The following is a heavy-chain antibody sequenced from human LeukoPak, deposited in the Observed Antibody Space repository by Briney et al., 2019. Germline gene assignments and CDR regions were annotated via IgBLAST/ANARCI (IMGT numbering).Heavy chain of an antibody. Sequence: ASVKVSCKASGYTFTSYGISWVRQAPGQGLEWMGWISAYNGNTNYAQKLQGRVTMTTDTSTSTAYMELSSLRSEDTAVYYCAREDYDFWSGYSSGYYGFDYWGQGTLVTVSS. CDR3: AREDYDFWSGYSSGYYGFDY. CDR1: GYTFTSYG. J-gene: IGHJ4*02. CDR2: ISAYNGNT. D-gene: IGHD3-3*01. V-gene: IGHV1-18*01.